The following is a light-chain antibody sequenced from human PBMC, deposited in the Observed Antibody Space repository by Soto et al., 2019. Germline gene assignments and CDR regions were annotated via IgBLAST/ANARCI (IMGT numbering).Light chain of an antibody. CDR2: GAS. J-gene: IGKJ2*01. V-gene: IGKV3-20*01. CDR1: ESISRDY. CDR3: QQYGGVPYT. Sequence: EIVLTQSPGTLSLSPGQRGTLSCRASESISRDYLAWYQQRLGQAPRLLIYGASSGATGIPDRFSGSGSGTDFTLTISRLEPEDFAIYCCQQYGGVPYTFGQGTKVDIK.